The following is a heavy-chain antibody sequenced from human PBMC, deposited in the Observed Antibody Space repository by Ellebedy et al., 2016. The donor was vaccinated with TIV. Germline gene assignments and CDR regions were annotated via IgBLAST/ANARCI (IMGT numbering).Heavy chain of an antibody. CDR2: IYSGGST. V-gene: IGHV3-53*01. CDR1: GFTVSNNY. D-gene: IGHD2/OR15-2a*01. J-gene: IGHJ4*02. Sequence: PGGSLRLSCAASGFTVSNNYISRVRQAQGKGLEWVSVIYSGGSTYYADSVKGRFTISRDNSKNTVYLQMNSLRAEDTAVYYCARGVLSGYWGQGTLVTVSS. CDR3: ARGVLSGY.